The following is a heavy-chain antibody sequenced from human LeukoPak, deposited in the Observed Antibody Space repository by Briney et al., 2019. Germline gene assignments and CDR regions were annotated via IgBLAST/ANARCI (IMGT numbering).Heavy chain of an antibody. D-gene: IGHD5-12*01. CDR2: INQDGSEE. CDR3: VRDGGVSGYDLLDY. J-gene: IGHJ4*02. CDR1: GFTCSNYW. Sequence: QAGGSLRLSCAASGFTCSNYWMSWVRQAPGKGLKWVAHINQDGSEEHYMDSVKARFIISRDNAKNSLSLQMDSLRGEDTAVYYCVRDGGVSGYDLLDYWGQGTLVTVSS. V-gene: IGHV3-7*01.